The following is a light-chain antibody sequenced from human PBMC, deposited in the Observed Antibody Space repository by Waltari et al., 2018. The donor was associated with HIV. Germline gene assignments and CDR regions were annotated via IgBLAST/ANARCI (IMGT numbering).Light chain of an antibody. CDR2: AAS. J-gene: IGKJ2*01. CDR3: QQSYSTPPKT. CDR1: QSISSY. V-gene: IGKV1-39*01. Sequence: DIQMTQSPSSLSASVGDRVTITCRASQSISSYLNWYQQKPGKAPKLLIYAASSLQSGVPSRFSCSGSGTDFTLTISSLQPEDFATYYCQQSYSTPPKTFGQGTKLEIK.